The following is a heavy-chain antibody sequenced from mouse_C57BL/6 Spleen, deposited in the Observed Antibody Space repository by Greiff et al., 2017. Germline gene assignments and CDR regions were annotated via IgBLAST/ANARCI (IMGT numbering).Heavy chain of an antibody. V-gene: IGHV1-82*01. CDR1: GYAFSSSW. CDR3: ERSEYFDV. Sequence: VKLQESGPELVKPGASVKISCKASGYAFSSSWMNWVTQRPGKGLEWIGRIYPGDGDTNYNGKFKGKATLTADTSSSTAYMQLSSLTSEDSAVYFCERSEYFDVWGTGTTVTVSA. J-gene: IGHJ1*03. CDR2: IYPGDGDT.